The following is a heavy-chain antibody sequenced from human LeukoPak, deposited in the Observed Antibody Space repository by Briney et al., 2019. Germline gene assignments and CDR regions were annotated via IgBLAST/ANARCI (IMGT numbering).Heavy chain of an antibody. V-gene: IGHV3-64*01. CDR3: AREQPAGSTDY. CDR2: ISPDGRAT. D-gene: IGHD1-14*01. J-gene: IGHJ4*02. CDR1: GFIFSYYS. Sequence: PGGSLRLSCAASGFIFSYYSMHWVRQAPGKGLEYVSVISPDGRATYYTNSVKGRFTISRDNSKNTVYLQIDRLSDDDTALYYCAREQPAGSTDYWGQGTLVTVSS.